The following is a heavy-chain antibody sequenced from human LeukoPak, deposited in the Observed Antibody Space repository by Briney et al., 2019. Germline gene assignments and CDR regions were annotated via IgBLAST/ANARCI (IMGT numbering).Heavy chain of an antibody. CDR2: ISAYNGNT. CDR3: ARPTGLRNPIVVVPAATGDAFDI. V-gene: IGHV1-18*01. J-gene: IGHJ3*02. CDR1: GYTFTSYG. D-gene: IGHD2-2*01. Sequence: ASVKVSCKASGYTFTSYGISCVRQAPGQGLEWMGWISAYNGNTNYAQKLQGRVTMTTDTSTSTAYMELRSLRSDDTAVYYCARPTGLRNPIVVVPAATGDAFDIWGQGTMVTVSS.